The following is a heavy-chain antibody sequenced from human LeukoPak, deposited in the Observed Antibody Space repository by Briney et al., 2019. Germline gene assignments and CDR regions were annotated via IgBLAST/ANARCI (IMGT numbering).Heavy chain of an antibody. CDR1: GGSISGGDYY. CDR2: IYYSGST. Sequence: PSQTLSLTCTVSGGSISGGDYYWSWIRQPPGKGLEWIGYIYYSGSTYYNPSLKSRVTISVDTSKNQFSLKLSSVTAADTAVYYCARVAVDFWSGYYTDNYYYYYYMDVWGKGTTVTVSS. J-gene: IGHJ6*03. V-gene: IGHV4-30-4*08. D-gene: IGHD3-3*01. CDR3: ARVAVDFWSGYYTDNYYYYYYMDV.